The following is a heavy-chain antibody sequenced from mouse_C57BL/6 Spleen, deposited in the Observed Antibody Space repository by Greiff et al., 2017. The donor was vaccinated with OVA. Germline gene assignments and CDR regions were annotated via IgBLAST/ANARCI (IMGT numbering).Heavy chain of an antibody. CDR2: ISSGSSTI. CDR3: ARARSYYGSSYGYFDV. J-gene: IGHJ1*03. V-gene: IGHV5-17*01. CDR1: GFTFSDYG. D-gene: IGHD1-1*01. Sequence: EVNVVESGGGLVKPGGSLKLSCAASGFTFSDYGMHWVRQAPEKGLEWVAYISSGSSTIYYADTVKGRFTISRDNAKNTLFLQMTSLRSEDTAMYYCARARSYYGSSYGYFDVWGTGTTVTVSS.